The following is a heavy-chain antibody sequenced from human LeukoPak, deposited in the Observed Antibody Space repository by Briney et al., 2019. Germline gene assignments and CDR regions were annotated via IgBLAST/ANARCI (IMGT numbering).Heavy chain of an antibody. V-gene: IGHV3-11*01. CDR2: ISSSGSSI. CDR3: ARDGAVQTGIGAFDI. J-gene: IGHJ3*02. D-gene: IGHD1-1*01. CDR1: GFIFSDYY. Sequence: GGSLRLSCAASGFIFSDYYMSWIRQAPGKGLEWVSYISSSGSSIYYADSLKGRFTISRDNAKNSLYLQMNSLRAEDTAVYYCARDGAVQTGIGAFDIWGQGTMVTVSS.